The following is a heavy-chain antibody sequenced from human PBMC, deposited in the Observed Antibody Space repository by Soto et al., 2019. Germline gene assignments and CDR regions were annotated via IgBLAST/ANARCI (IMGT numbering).Heavy chain of an antibody. Sequence: GESLKISCKGSGYSFTSYWISCVRQMPGKGLEWMGRIDPSDSCTNYSPSFQGHVTISADKSISTAYLQWSSLTASDTAMYYCARHGSFYNRSAPTAHFDTWGQGTLVTASS. CDR2: IDPSDSCT. CDR1: GYSFTSYW. V-gene: IGHV5-10-1*01. D-gene: IGHD3-10*01. CDR3: ARHGSFYNRSAPTAHFDT. J-gene: IGHJ5*02.